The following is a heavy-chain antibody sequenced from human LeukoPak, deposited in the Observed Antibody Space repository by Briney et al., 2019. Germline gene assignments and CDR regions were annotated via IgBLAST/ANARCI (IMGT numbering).Heavy chain of an antibody. Sequence: PSETLSLTCTVSGGSINTYYWSWIRQPAGKGLEWIGRIYSSGTTHYNPSLKSRVTMSVDTSKNQFSLKLSSVTAADTAVYYCARYSSGWGNYFDYWGQGTLVTVSS. D-gene: IGHD6-19*01. J-gene: IGHJ4*02. CDR3: ARYSSGWGNYFDY. CDR2: IYSSGTT. V-gene: IGHV4-4*07. CDR1: GGSINTYY.